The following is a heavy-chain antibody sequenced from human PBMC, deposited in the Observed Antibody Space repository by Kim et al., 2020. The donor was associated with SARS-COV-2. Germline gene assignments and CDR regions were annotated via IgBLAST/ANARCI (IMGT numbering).Heavy chain of an antibody. CDR3: SRGFDI. V-gene: IGHV3-7*01. CDR2: DGRAK. Sequence: DGRAKCNVDSVKGRFTISRDNAKSSLYLQMNSLRAEDTAVYYCSRGFDIWGQGTMVTVSS. J-gene: IGHJ3*02.